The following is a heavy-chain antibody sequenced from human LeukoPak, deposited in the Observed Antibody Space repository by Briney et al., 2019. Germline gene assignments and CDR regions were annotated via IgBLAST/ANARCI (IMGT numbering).Heavy chain of an antibody. Sequence: GGSLRLSCVASRIIVSSNYMTWVRQAPGKGLEWVSVIYSGGSTYYADSVKGRFTISRDNSKNTLYLQMNNLRVEDTAVYYCARDRSWLDPWGQGTPVTVSS. CDR2: IYSGGST. CDR3: ARDRSWLDP. J-gene: IGHJ5*02. CDR1: RIIVSSNY. V-gene: IGHV3-66*01. D-gene: IGHD6-19*01.